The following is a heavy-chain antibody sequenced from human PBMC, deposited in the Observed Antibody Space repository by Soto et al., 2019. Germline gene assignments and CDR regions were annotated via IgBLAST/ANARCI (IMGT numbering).Heavy chain of an antibody. CDR2: IDTSGSST. J-gene: IGHJ4*02. CDR3: AKDSWYFDL. CDR1: GFIFTNFW. D-gene: IGHD6-13*01. Sequence: PGESLKISCEASGFIFTNFWMHWVRQVPGKGLVWVSRIDTSGSSTSYADSVKGRFTISRDNAKNTVSLQMNSLGAEDTGVYYCAKDSWYFDLWSQGSLVTVSS. V-gene: IGHV3-74*01.